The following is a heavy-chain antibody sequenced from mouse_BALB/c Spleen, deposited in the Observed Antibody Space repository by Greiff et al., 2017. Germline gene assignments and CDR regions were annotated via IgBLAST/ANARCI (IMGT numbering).Heavy chain of an antibody. CDR1: GYTFTSYW. V-gene: IGHV1-7*01. CDR2: INPSTGYT. J-gene: IGHJ4*01. Sequence: QVQLQQSGAELVKPGASVKMSCKASGYTFTSYWMHWVKQRPGQGLEWIGYINPSTGYTEYNQKFKDKATLTADKSSSTAYMQLSSLTSEDSAVYYCASYSGAMDYWGQGTSVTVSS. D-gene: IGHD2-10*01. CDR3: ASYSGAMDY.